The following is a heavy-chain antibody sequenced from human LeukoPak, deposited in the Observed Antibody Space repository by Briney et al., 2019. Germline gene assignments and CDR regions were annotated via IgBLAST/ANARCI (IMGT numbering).Heavy chain of an antibody. V-gene: IGHV2-5*01. D-gene: IGHD3-22*01. CDR3: AHLDYYDSSGYYSNLHNWFDP. CDR1: GFSLSTSREG. J-gene: IGHJ5*02. CDR2: IYWNDDK. Sequence: SGPTLVKPTQTLTLTCTFSGFSLSTSREGVGWIRQPPGKALEWLALIYWNDDKRYSPSLKSRLTITKDTSKNQVVLTMTNVDPVDTATYYCAHLDYYDSSGYYSNLHNWFDPWGQGTLVTVSS.